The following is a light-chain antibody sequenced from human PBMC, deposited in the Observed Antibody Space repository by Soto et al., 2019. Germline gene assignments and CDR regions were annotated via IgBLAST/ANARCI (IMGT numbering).Light chain of an antibody. J-gene: IGLJ3*02. Sequence: QTVATQEPSFSVSPGRTVTLTCGLSSGSVSTSYYPSWYQQTPGQAPRTLIYSTNTRSSGVPDRFSGSILGNKAALTITGAQADDESDYYCVLYMGSGSVFGGGTKLTVL. V-gene: IGLV8-61*01. CDR1: SGSVSTSYY. CDR2: STN. CDR3: VLYMGSGSV.